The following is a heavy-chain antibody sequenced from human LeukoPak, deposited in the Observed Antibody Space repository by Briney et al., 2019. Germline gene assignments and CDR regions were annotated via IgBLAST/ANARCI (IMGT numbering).Heavy chain of an antibody. J-gene: IGHJ4*02. V-gene: IGHV3-23*01. D-gene: IGHD3-22*01. Sequence: GGSLRLSCAASGITFSSYATSWVRQAPGKGLESVSAISNSGGNTYYADSVKGRFTISRDNSKNTLYLQMNSLRAEDTAVYYCAKDRENYYESSGPIGSRYFDYWGQGTLVTVSS. CDR3: AKDRENYYESSGPIGSRYFDY. CDR1: GITFSSYA. CDR2: ISNSGGNT.